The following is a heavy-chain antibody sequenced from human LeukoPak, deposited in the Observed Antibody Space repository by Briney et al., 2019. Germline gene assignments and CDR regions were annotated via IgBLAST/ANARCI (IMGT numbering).Heavy chain of an antibody. J-gene: IGHJ3*02. V-gene: IGHV4-59*01. CDR1: GGSISSYY. D-gene: IGHD3-10*01. CDR3: AREQYYASGLHFGFDI. CDR2: IDYSGST. Sequence: SETLSLTCTVSGGSISSYYWNWIRQPPGKGLEWIGYIDYSGSTNYNPSLKSRVTISVDTSKTQLSLRLSSVTAADTAVYYCAREQYYASGLHFGFDIWGHGTMVTVSS.